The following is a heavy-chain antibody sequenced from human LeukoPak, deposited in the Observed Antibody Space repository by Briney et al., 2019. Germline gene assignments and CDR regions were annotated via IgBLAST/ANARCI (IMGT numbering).Heavy chain of an antibody. Sequence: GGSLRLSCAASGFTFSDYYMNWIRQAPGRELEWLSYISSTGSAMYYADSVKGRFTISRDNAKDSLYLQMNSLRAEDTAVYYYASDSSGYFGPWGQGTLVTVSS. V-gene: IGHV3-11*01. D-gene: IGHD3-22*01. CDR1: GFTFSDYY. CDR3: ASDSSGYFGP. CDR2: ISSTGSAM. J-gene: IGHJ5*02.